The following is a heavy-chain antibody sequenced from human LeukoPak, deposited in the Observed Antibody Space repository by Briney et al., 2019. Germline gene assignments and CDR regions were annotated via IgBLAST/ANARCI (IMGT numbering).Heavy chain of an antibody. CDR2: IYYSGST. D-gene: IGHD3-3*01. J-gene: IGHJ4*02. CDR3: ARFSDQIAIFGVVNYFLGD. V-gene: IGHV4-59*01. Sequence: SETLSLTCTVSVGSISSYYWSWIRQPPGKGLEWIGYIYYSGSTNYNPSLKSRVTISVDTSENQFSLKLSSVTAADTAVYYCARFSDQIAIFGVVNYFLGDWGQGILVTVSS. CDR1: VGSISSYY.